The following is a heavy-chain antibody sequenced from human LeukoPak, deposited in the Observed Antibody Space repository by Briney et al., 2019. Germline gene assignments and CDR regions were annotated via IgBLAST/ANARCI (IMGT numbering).Heavy chain of an antibody. CDR3: ARGRGGAFDI. V-gene: IGHV4-30-2*01. J-gene: IGHJ3*02. D-gene: IGHD3-16*01. CDR1: GGSISSGGYS. Sequence: SQTLSLTCAVSGGSISSGGYSWSWIRQPPGKGLEWIGYIYHSGSTYYNPSLKSRVTISVDRSKNQFSLKLSSVTAADTAVYYCARGRGGAFDIWGQGTMVTVSS. CDR2: IYHSGST.